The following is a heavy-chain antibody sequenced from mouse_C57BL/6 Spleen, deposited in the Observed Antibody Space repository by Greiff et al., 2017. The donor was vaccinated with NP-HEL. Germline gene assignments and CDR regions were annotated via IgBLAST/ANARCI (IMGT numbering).Heavy chain of an antibody. D-gene: IGHD2-3*01. CDR2: IYPGSGNT. Sequence: VQLQQSGAELVRPGASVKLSCKASGYTFTDYYINWVKQRPGQGLEWIARIYPGSGNTYYNEKFKGKATLTAEKSSSTAYMQLSSLTSEDSAVYFCARWLLRWYFDVWGTGTTVTVSS. J-gene: IGHJ1*03. CDR3: ARWLLRWYFDV. V-gene: IGHV1-76*01. CDR1: GYTFTDYY.